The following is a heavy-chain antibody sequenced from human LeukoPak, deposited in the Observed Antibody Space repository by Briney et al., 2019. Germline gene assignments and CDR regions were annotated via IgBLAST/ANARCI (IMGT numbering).Heavy chain of an antibody. J-gene: IGHJ4*02. CDR3: ASSVVPAAIEPFDY. Sequence: GGSLRLSCAASGFTFSSYAMSCVRQAPGKGLEWVSAISGSGGSTYYADSVKGRFTISRDNSKNTLYLQMNSLRAEDTAVYYCASSVVPAAIEPFDYWGQGTLVTVSS. D-gene: IGHD2-2*01. CDR1: GFTFSSYA. CDR2: ISGSGGST. V-gene: IGHV3-23*01.